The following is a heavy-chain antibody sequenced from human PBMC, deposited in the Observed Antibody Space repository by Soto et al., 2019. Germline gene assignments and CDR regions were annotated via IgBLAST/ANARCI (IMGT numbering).Heavy chain of an antibody. CDR1: GGSIRSGGYY. D-gene: IGHD4-17*01. V-gene: IGHV4-31*03. J-gene: IGHJ4*02. Sequence: QVQLQESGPGLVKPSQTLSLTCTVSGGSIRSGGYYWSWIRQNPGKGLEWIGYIYYSGSTYYNPSLKSRVTISVDTSKNQFSLKLSSVTAADTAVYYCARSTVVRRGKFDYWGQGTLVTVSS. CDR2: IYYSGST. CDR3: ARSTVVRRGKFDY.